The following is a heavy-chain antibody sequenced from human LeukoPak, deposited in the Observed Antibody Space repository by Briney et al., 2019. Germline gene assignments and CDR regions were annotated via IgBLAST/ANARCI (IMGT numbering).Heavy chain of an antibody. CDR3: ARIYYDSSGYLYYFDY. Sequence: PSETLSLTCAVYGGSFSGYYWSWIRQPPGKGLEWIGEINHSGSTNYNPSLKSRVTISVDTSKNQFSLKLSSVTAADKAVYYCARIYYDSSGYLYYFDYWGQGTLVTVSS. CDR2: INHSGST. V-gene: IGHV4-34*01. CDR1: GGSFSGYY. D-gene: IGHD3-22*01. J-gene: IGHJ4*02.